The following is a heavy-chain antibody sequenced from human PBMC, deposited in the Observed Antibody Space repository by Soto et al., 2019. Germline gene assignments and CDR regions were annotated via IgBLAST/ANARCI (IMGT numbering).Heavy chain of an antibody. CDR3: ARGGSGYSAFDI. CDR1: GYTFTGYY. D-gene: IGHD3-3*01. V-gene: IGHV1-2*02. CDR2: INPNRGGT. J-gene: IGHJ3*02. Sequence: ASVKVSCKASGYTFTGYYMHWVRQAPGQGLEWMGWINPNRGGTNYAQKFQGRVTMTRDTSISTAYMELSRLRSDDTAVYYCARGGSGYSAFDIWGQGTMVTVSS.